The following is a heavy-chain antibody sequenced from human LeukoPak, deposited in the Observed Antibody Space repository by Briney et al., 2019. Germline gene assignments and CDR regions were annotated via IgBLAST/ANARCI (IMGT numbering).Heavy chain of an antibody. J-gene: IGHJ4*02. CDR1: GFIFSQYS. CDR3: ARDKGDYHTSGSLFVF. CDR2: IRSSSET. D-gene: IGHD3-22*01. Sequence: AGGSLRLSCAASGFIFSQYSMNWVRQAPGKGLEWVSHIRSSSETFYADSVKGRFTISRDNAKNALYLQMNSLRVEDTAVYYCARDKGDYHTSGSLFVFGGQGTLVTVSP. V-gene: IGHV3-48*04.